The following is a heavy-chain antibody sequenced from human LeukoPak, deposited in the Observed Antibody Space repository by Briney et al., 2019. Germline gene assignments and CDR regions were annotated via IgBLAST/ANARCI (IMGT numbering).Heavy chain of an antibody. V-gene: IGHV3-48*01. CDR2: ISSSSSTI. D-gene: IGHD3-10*01. CDR1: GFTFSSYS. CDR3: ARDGGIWFGPLRAFDI. J-gene: IGHJ3*02. Sequence: GGSLRLSCAASGFTFSSYSMDWVRQAPGKGLEWVSYISSSSSTIYYADSVKGRFTISRDNAKNSLYLQMNSLRAEDTAVYYCARDGGIWFGPLRAFDIWGQGTMVTVSS.